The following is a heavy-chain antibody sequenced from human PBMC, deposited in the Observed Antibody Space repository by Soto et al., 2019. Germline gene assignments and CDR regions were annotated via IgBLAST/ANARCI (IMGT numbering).Heavy chain of an antibody. J-gene: IGHJ4*02. D-gene: IGHD1-1*01. CDR2: VSGGSGAT. CDR1: GFSISVYG. Sequence: EVQLLESGGGLVQPGGSLRLSCAASGFSISVYGVTWVRQAPGKGLEWVSGVSGGSGATHYRDSVKGRFSITTDNSANTAYLQMNSLRVEETAVYYCVRWNGYGDHWGQGTRVTVS. CDR3: VRWNGYGDH. V-gene: IGHV3-23*01.